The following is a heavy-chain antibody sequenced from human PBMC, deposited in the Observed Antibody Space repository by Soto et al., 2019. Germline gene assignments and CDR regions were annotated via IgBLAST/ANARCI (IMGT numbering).Heavy chain of an antibody. CDR3: ARVENRKYCSSTSCYYYYYYYGMDV. CDR2: ISAYNGNT. J-gene: IGHJ6*02. Sequence: GSVKVSCKASGYTFTSYGISWVRQAPGQGLEWMGWISAYNGNTNYAQKLQGRVTMTTDTSTSTAYMELRSLRSDDTAVYYCARVENRKYCSSTSCYYYYYYYGMDVWGQGTTVTVSS. D-gene: IGHD2-2*01. CDR1: GYTFTSYG. V-gene: IGHV1-18*01.